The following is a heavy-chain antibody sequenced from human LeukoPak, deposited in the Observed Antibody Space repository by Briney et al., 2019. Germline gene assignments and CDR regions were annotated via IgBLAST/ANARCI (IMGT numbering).Heavy chain of an antibody. Sequence: SQTLSLTCAVSGGSISRGGYSWSWIRQPPGKGLEWIGYIYHSGSTYYNPSLKSRVTISVDRSKTQFSLKLSSVTAADTAVYYCARATPRIWFDSWGQGTLVTVSS. J-gene: IGHJ5*01. V-gene: IGHV4-30-2*01. D-gene: IGHD2-15*01. CDR3: ARATPRIWFDS. CDR1: GGSISRGGYS. CDR2: IYHSGST.